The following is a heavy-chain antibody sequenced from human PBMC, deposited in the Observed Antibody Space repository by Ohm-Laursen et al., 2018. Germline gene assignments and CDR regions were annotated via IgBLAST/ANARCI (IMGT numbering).Heavy chain of an antibody. CDR2: IGGNAVAT. CDR1: GFTFSSYA. Sequence: SLRLSCAASGFTFSSYAINWVRQPPGKGLEWISVIGGNAVATYYADSVKGRFTISRDNSKNTLYLQMNSLRAEDTAVYYCAKSDSGTVTRHFDSWGQGTLVTVSS. J-gene: IGHJ4*02. V-gene: IGHV3-23*01. D-gene: IGHD4-17*01. CDR3: AKSDSGTVTRHFDS.